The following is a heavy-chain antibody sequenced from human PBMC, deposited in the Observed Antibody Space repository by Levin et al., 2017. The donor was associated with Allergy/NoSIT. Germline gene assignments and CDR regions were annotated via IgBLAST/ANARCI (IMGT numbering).Heavy chain of an antibody. J-gene: IGHJ4*02. V-gene: IGHV4-34*01. CDR3: ARSVAGTDQ. CDR1: GGSFSGYY. D-gene: IGHD6-19*01. Sequence: ASETLSLTCAVYGGSFSGYYWSWIRQPPGKGLEWIGEINHSGSTNYNPSLKSRVSISVDTSKNQFSLKLNSVTAADTAVYYCARSVAGTDQWGQGTLVTVSS. CDR2: INHSGST.